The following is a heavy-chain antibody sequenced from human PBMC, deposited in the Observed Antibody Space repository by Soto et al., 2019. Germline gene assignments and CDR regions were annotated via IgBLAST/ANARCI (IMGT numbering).Heavy chain of an antibody. D-gene: IGHD3-10*01. J-gene: IGHJ4*02. CDR2: IYNDGTYS. Sequence: GASLKISCAASGFIFKMYWMHWVRQSPGKGLVWISRIYNDGTYSDYADSVRGRFTISRDNVNDTLYLQMNNLRAEDSGLYYCTRGPRPISTGTGAYWGQGTQVTVSS. CDR3: TRGPRPISTGTGAY. V-gene: IGHV3-74*01. CDR1: GFIFKMYW.